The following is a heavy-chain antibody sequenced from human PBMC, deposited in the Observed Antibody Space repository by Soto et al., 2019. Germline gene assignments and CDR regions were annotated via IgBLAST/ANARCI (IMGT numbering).Heavy chain of an antibody. V-gene: IGHV1-18*01. CDR2: VSGYIGNT. CDR1: GYTFSNYG. Sequence: QVQLVQSGAEVKKPGASVRVSCRTSGYTFSNYGISWVRQAPGQGLEWMGWVSGYIGNTHYARKLQGRVTMTQDTSTSTAHMDLRSLTSDDTAVYYCARSPLEYCSGGSCYSDFWGQGTLVTVSS. J-gene: IGHJ4*02. CDR3: ARSPLEYCSGGSCYSDF. D-gene: IGHD2-15*01.